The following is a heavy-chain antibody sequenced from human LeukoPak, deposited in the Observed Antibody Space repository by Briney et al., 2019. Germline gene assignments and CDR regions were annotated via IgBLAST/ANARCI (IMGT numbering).Heavy chain of an antibody. CDR2: IYYSGST. J-gene: IGHJ4*02. D-gene: IGHD2-2*01. V-gene: IGHV4-39*01. Sequence: SETLSLTCTVSGGSISSSSYYWGWIRQPPGKGLEWIGSIYYSGSTYYNPSLKSRVTISVDTSKNQFSLELSSVTAADTAVYYCARHPLTYCSSTSCYGWGQGTLVTVSS. CDR3: ARHPLTYCSSTSCYG. CDR1: GGSISSSSYY.